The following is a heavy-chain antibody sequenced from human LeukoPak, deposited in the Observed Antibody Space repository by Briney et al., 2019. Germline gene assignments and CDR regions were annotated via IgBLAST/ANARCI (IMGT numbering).Heavy chain of an antibody. D-gene: IGHD2-15*01. CDR1: GFTFSSYS. J-gene: IGHJ4*02. V-gene: IGHV3-48*02. CDR2: ISSSSSNI. Sequence: GGSLRLTCAASGFTFSSYSMNWVRQAPGKGLEWVSHISSSSSNIYYADSVKGRFTISRDNAKNSLCLQMNSLRDEDTAMYYCAQDQSLYCSGGSCYEVQIDYWGQGTLVTVSS. CDR3: AQDQSLYCSGGSCYEVQIDY.